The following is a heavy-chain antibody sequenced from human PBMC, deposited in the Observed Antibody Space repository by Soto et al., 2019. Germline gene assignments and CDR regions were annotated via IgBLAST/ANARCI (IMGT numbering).Heavy chain of an antibody. CDR2: ISYDGSNK. J-gene: IGHJ4*02. D-gene: IGHD2-2*02. V-gene: IGHV3-30*18. Sequence: QVQLVESGGGVVQPGRSLRLSCAASGFTFSSYGMHWVRQAPGKGLEWVAVISYDGSNKYYADSVKGRFTISRDNSKNTLYLQMNSLRAEDTAVYYCAKLSPDCSSTSCYSCFDYWGQGTLVTVSS. CDR3: AKLSPDCSSTSCYSCFDY. CDR1: GFTFSSYG.